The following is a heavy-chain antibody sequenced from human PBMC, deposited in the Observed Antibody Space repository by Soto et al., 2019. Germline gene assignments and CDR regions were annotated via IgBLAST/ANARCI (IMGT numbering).Heavy chain of an antibody. V-gene: IGHV3-9*01. CDR2: INWKSDI. D-gene: IGHD3-16*01. J-gene: IGHJ4*02. CDR3: AISQDRGGRTTFIY. CDR1: GFTFDDNA. Sequence: SGGSLRLSCAVPGFTFDDNAMHWVRQAPEKGLEWVSGINWKSDIGYADSVKGRFTISRDNAENSLYLQMNSLRAEDTALYYCAISQDRGGRTTFIYWGQGTQVTV.